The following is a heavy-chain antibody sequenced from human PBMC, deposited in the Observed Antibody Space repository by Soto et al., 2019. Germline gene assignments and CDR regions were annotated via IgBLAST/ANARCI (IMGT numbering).Heavy chain of an antibody. V-gene: IGHV3-23*01. Sequence: GGSLRLSCAASGFTFSSYAMSWVRQAPGKGLEWVSAISGSGGSTYYADSVKGRFTISRDNSKNTLYLQMNSLRAEDTAVYYCAKRGNCGGDCYYYYYYGMDVWGQGTTVTVSS. CDR2: ISGSGGST. CDR1: GFTFSSYA. D-gene: IGHD2-21*02. CDR3: AKRGNCGGDCYYYYYYGMDV. J-gene: IGHJ6*02.